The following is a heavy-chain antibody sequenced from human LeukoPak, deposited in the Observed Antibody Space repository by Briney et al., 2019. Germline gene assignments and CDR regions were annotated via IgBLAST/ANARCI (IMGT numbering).Heavy chain of an antibody. CDR3: ARAETFAAIYFDF. J-gene: IGHJ4*02. CDR1: GGSISPYY. V-gene: IGHV4-59*01. D-gene: IGHD6-25*01. CDR2: IFYSGIT. Sequence: PSETLSLTCSVSGGSISPYYWSWIRQPPGKGLEWIGYIFYSGITTYNPSLKSRVTISLDSSKNQFFLRLTSVTAADTAMYYCARAETFAAIYFDFWGQGSLVTVSS.